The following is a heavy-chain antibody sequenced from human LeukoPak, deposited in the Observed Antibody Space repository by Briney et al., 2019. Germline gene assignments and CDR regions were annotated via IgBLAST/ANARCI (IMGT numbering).Heavy chain of an antibody. CDR1: GYTFTSYG. CDR2: ISAYNGNT. V-gene: IGHV1-18*01. D-gene: IGHD5-18*01. Sequence: GASVKVSCKASGYTFTSYGISWVRQAPGQGLEWMGWISAYNGNTNYAQKLQGRVTMTTDTSTSTAYMELRSLRSDDTAVYYCARERPARIQLWGLDYWGQGTLVTVSS. CDR3: ARERPARIQLWGLDY. J-gene: IGHJ4*02.